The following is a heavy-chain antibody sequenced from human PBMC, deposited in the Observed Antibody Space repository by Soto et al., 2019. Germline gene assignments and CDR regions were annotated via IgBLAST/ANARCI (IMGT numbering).Heavy chain of an antibody. D-gene: IGHD3-3*01. Sequence: ASETKSLTCTVSSGSISCYYLSWIRQPTGKGLEWIGSIYSSGTTYYNPSLKSRVTMSVDTSKIQFSLNLSSVTAADTAVYYCARQASYDFWDGRFYYNYYMDVWGKGTPVTVSS. CDR3: ARQASYDFWDGRFYYNYYMDV. V-gene: IGHV4-59*08. CDR1: SGSISCYY. CDR2: IYSSGTT. J-gene: IGHJ6*03.